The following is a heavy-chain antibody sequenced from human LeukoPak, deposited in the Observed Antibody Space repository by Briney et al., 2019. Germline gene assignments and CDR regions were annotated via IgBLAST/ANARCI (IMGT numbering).Heavy chain of an antibody. J-gene: IGHJ4*02. CDR2: IQYDGSNQ. CDR1: RFTFSSYG. CDR3: AKSVANYGFFDY. V-gene: IGHV3-30*02. D-gene: IGHD4/OR15-4a*01. Sequence: GGSLRLSCAASRFTFSSYGMHWVRQAPGKGLEWVAYIQYDGSNQQYADSVKGRFTISRDNSKITLYLQMNSLRAEDTAVYYCAKSVANYGFFDYWGQGTLVTVSS.